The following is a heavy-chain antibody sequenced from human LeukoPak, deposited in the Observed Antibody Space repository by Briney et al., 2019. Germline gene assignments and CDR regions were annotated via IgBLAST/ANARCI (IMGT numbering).Heavy chain of an antibody. CDR3: AAVTPPDY. Sequence: PGVSLRLSCAASGFTFSTYAMSWVRQAPGKGLEWVSAITGSGDSTYYADSVRGRFTISRDNSKNTLFLQMNTLRAEDTAVYYRAAVTPPDYWGQGTLVTVSS. V-gene: IGHV3-23*01. CDR2: ITGSGDST. J-gene: IGHJ4*02. CDR1: GFTFSTYA. D-gene: IGHD4-23*01.